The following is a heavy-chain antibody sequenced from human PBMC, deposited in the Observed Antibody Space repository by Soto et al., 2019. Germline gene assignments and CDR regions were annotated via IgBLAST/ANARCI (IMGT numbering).Heavy chain of an antibody. CDR3: ARGGRGSCYYYRGAFDI. CDR1: GGSVSSGSYY. D-gene: IGHD3-22*01. V-gene: IGHV4-61*01. J-gene: IGHJ3*02. CDR2: IYYSGST. Sequence: QVQLQESGPGLVKPSETLSLTCTVSGGSVSSGSYYWSWIRQPPGKGLEWIGYIYYSGSTNYNPSLKSRVTISVDTPKNQFALKLSAVTAADTAVYYCARGGRGSCYYYRGAFDIWGQGTMVTVSS.